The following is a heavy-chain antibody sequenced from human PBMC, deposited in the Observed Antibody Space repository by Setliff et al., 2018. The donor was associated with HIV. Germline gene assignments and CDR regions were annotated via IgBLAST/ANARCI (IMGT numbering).Heavy chain of an antibody. CDR3: ARGASKELDY. D-gene: IGHD1-1*01. CDR2: VNHSGST. J-gene: IGHJ4*02. CDR1: GGSISSGSYY. Sequence: SETLSLTCTVPGGSISSGSYYWSWIRQPPGKGLEWIGEVNHSGSTNYNPSLKSRVTISVDTSKDQFSLKLRSVTAADTAVYYCARGASKELDYWGPGTLVTVSS. V-gene: IGHV4-39*07.